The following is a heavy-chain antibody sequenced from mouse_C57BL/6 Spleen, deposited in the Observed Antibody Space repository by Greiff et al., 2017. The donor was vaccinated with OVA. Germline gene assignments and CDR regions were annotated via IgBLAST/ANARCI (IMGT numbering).Heavy chain of an antibody. V-gene: IGHV3-6*01. CDR3: ARAGPSFDY. Sequence: EVKLVESGPGLVKPSQSLSLTCSVTGYSITSGYHCNWIRQFPGNKLESMGYISYDGSNNYNPSLKNRISITRDTSKNQFFLKLNSVTTEDTATYYCARAGPSFDYWGQGTTLTVSS. J-gene: IGHJ2*01. CDR1: GYSITSGYH. D-gene: IGHD3-3*01. CDR2: ISYDGSN.